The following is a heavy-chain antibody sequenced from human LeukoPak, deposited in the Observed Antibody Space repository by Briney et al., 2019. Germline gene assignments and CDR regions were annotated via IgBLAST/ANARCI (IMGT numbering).Heavy chain of an antibody. D-gene: IGHD3-16*02. V-gene: IGHV4-39*01. CDR3: AIGTNRYYDYVWGSYRSRPLDY. J-gene: IGHJ4*02. CDR1: GDSISSSSSY. Sequence: SETLSLTCTVSGDSISSSSSYWGWIRQPPGKGLEWIGSIYYSGSTYYNTSLKSRVTISVDTSKNQFSLKLNSVTAADTAVYYCAIGTNRYYDYVWGSYRSRPLDYWGQGTLVTVSS. CDR2: IYYSGST.